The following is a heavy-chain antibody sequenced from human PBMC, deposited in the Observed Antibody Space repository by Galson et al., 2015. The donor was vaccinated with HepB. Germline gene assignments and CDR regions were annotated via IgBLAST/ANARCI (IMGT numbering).Heavy chain of an antibody. CDR1: GYTFTNYY. D-gene: IGHD2/OR15-2a*01. J-gene: IGHJ4*02. V-gene: IGHV1-69*13. CDR3: ARGTTKSLHY. CDR2: IIPIFGST. Sequence: SVKVSCKASGYTFTNYYIHWVRQAPGQGLEWMGGIIPIFGSTHLAQRFQGRVTITAGESPSTAYMELSNLGSGDTAIYYCARGTTKSLHYWGQGTLVTVSS.